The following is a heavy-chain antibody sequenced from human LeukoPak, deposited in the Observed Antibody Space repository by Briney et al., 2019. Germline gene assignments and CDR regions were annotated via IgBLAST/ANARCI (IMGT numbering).Heavy chain of an antibody. CDR1: GYTFTSYG. D-gene: IGHD3-3*01. V-gene: IGHV1-18*01. CDR3: ARDMDPYYDFWSGTDY. Sequence: ASVKVSCKASGYTFTSYGISWVRQAPGQGLEWMGWISAYNGNTNYAQKLQGRVTMTTDTSTSTAYMKLRSLRSDDTAVYYCARDMDPYYDFWSGTDYWGQGTLVTVSS. J-gene: IGHJ4*02. CDR2: ISAYNGNT.